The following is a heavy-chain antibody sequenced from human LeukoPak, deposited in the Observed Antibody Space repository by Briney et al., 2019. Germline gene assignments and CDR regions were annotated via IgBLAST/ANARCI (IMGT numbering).Heavy chain of an antibody. D-gene: IGHD6-13*01. Sequence: GASVKVSCKASGYTFTSYYMHWVRQAPGQELEWMGIINPSGGSTSYAQKFQGRVTMTRDTSTSTVYMELSSLRSEDTAVYYCARATRIAAAGTYPIDYWGQGTLVTVSS. CDR2: INPSGGST. V-gene: IGHV1-46*01. J-gene: IGHJ4*02. CDR3: ARATRIAAAGTYPIDY. CDR1: GYTFTSYY.